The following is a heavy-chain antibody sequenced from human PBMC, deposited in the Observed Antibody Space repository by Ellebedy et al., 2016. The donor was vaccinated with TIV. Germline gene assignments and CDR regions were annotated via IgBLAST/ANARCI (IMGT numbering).Heavy chain of an antibody. V-gene: IGHV3-74*01. CDR2: MNSDGIST. J-gene: IGHJ4*02. CDR3: AVTTGTATTSRVEY. Sequence: GGSLRLXCAASGFTFRNDWMHWVRQAPGKGLVWVSRMNSDGISTNYANSVKGRFTISRDNSKNTLYLQMNSLRADDTAVYYCAVTTGTATTSRVEYWGQGILVIVSS. D-gene: IGHD1-1*01. CDR1: GFTFRNDW.